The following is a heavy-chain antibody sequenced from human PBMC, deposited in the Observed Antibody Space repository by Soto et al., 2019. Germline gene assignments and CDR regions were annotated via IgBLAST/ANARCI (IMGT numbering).Heavy chain of an antibody. CDR2: TRNKANSYTT. Sequence: GGSLRLSCAASGFTFSDHYMDWVRQAPGKGLEWVGRTRNKANSYTTEYAASVKGRFTISRDDSKNSLYLQMNSLKTEDTAVYYCARETVESGFWSGYHHNYYYYYMDVWGKGTTVTVSS. CDR1: GFTFSDHY. V-gene: IGHV3-72*01. CDR3: ARETVESGFWSGYHHNYYYYYMDV. D-gene: IGHD3-3*01. J-gene: IGHJ6*03.